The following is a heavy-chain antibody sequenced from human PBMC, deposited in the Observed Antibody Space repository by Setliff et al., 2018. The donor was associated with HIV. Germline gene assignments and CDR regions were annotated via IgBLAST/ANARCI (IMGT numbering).Heavy chain of an antibody. CDR1: GGSFIGYH. V-gene: IGHV4-34*01. CDR3: ARVGRDRLVASGLYFDL. CDR2: TSHSGTT. D-gene: IGHD6-19*01. J-gene: IGHJ2*01. Sequence: SETLSLTCRVSGGSFIGYHWSWVRQSPTKGLQWIGETSHSGTTKYNPSLKSLFAMSADTSKSEFSLKMTSVTAADTAVYYCARVGRDRLVASGLYFDLWGRGT.